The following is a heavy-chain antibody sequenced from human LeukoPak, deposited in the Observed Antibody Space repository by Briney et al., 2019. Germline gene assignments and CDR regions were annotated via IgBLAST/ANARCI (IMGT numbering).Heavy chain of an antibody. Sequence: SETLSLTCTVSGDSVSNSPYYWSWIRQPPGKGLEWIGEINHSGSTNYNPSLKSRVTISVDTSKNQFSLKLSSVTAADTAVYYCARESGWNGSGSYLNWFDPWGQGTLVTVSS. V-gene: IGHV4-39*07. CDR2: INHSGST. CDR3: ARESGWNGSGSYLNWFDP. CDR1: GDSVSNSPYY. J-gene: IGHJ5*02. D-gene: IGHD3-10*01.